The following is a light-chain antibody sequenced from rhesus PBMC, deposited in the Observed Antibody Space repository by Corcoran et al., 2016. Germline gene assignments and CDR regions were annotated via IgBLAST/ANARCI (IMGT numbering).Light chain of an antibody. V-gene: IGKV1-66*01. Sequence: DIQMTQSPSSLSASVGDRVTITCRASQGINNYLSWYQQKPGKAPKPLIYYVYRFETGVPSRVSGSRSGTDYTLTISSLQPEDIATYYCQKYNNFPFPFGPGTKLDIK. CDR3: QKYNNFPFP. CDR2: YVY. J-gene: IGKJ3*01. CDR1: QGINNY.